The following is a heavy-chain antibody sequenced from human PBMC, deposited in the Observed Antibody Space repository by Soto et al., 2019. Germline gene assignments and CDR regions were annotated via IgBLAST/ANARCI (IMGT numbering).Heavy chain of an antibody. V-gene: IGHV4-39*01. CDR1: GGSISSSSHY. CDR3: ARHTDCGSGSSCLGSDNMDTDAFDI. D-gene: IGHD3-10*01. Sequence: SETLSLTCTVSGGSISSSSHYWGWIRQPPGKGLEWIGTIYYSGRTYYNPSLRSRVTISVDTSKNQFSLRLTSVTAADTAVYYCARHTDCGSGSSCLGSDNMDTDAFDIWAQGTMVTVSS. CDR2: IYYSGRT. J-gene: IGHJ3*02.